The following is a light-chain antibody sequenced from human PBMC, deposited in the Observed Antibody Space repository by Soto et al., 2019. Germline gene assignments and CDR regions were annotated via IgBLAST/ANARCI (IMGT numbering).Light chain of an antibody. CDR3: SSVTGSRNRV. CDR2: EVS. CDR1: SSDVGAYDY. Sequence: QSALTQPASVSGSPGQSITISCTGTSSDVGAYDYVSWYQQHPDKAPTLMIYEVSNRPSGVSNRFSGSRSVNTATLTISGRQAEDEADYSCSSVTGSRNRVFGTGTKLT. V-gene: IGLV2-14*03. J-gene: IGLJ1*01.